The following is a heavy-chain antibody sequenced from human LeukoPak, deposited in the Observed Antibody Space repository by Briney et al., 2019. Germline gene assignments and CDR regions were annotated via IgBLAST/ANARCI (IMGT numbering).Heavy chain of an antibody. J-gene: IGHJ4*02. CDR3: AKERNLEIAVAGTLFDY. V-gene: IGHV3-30*02. Sequence: GGSLRLSCAASGFAFSNFAMHWVRQAPGKGLEWVAFIRYDGSNKYYADSVKGRFTISRDNSKNTLYLQMNSLRAEDTAVYYCAKERNLEIAVAGTLFDYWGQGTLVTVSS. CDR2: IRYDGSNK. D-gene: IGHD6-19*01. CDR1: GFAFSNFA.